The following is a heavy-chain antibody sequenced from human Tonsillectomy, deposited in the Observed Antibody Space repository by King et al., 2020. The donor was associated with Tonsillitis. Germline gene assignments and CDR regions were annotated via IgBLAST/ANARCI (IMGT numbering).Heavy chain of an antibody. CDR3: AITTDYYYYGMDV. Sequence: VQLVESGAEVKKPGASVNVSCKASGYAFSGYYIHWVRQAPGQGLEWMGRINPMNGDSNYEQEFQGRVTMTRDTSISTAYMELSRLTSDDTAVFYCAITTDYYYYGMDVWGQGTTVTVSS. V-gene: IGHV1-2*02. CDR2: INPMNGDS. CDR1: GYAFSGYY. J-gene: IGHJ6*02. D-gene: IGHD1-1*01.